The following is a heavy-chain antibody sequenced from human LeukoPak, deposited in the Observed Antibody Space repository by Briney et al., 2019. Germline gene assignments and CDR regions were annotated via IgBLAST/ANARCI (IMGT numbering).Heavy chain of an antibody. Sequence: GGSLRLSCAVSGFTFTNYWMHWVRQVPGKGLVWVSRINTDGRSTSYADSVKGRFTISRDNAKNSLYLQMNSLRAEDTAVYYCARDILGAYYYYYGMDVWGQGTTVTVSS. V-gene: IGHV3-74*01. D-gene: IGHD2-2*02. CDR1: GFTFTNYW. CDR3: ARDILGAYYYYYGMDV. J-gene: IGHJ6*02. CDR2: INTDGRST.